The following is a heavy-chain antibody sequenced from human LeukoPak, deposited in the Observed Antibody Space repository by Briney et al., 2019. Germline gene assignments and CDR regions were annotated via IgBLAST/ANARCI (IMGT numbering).Heavy chain of an antibody. CDR3: ARGPYSSGWYYFGEAYYYYGMDV. Sequence: PGGSLRLSCAASGFTLSSYEMNWVRQAPGKGLEGVSYISSSGSTIYYADSVKGRFTISRDNAKNSLYLQMNSLRAEDTAVYYCARGPYSSGWYYFGEAYYYYGMDVWGQGTTVTVPS. J-gene: IGHJ6*02. CDR2: ISSSGSTI. CDR1: GFTLSSYE. V-gene: IGHV3-48*03. D-gene: IGHD6-19*01.